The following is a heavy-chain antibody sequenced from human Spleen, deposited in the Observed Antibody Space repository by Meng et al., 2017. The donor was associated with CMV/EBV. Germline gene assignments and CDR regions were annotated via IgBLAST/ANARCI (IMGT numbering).Heavy chain of an antibody. V-gene: IGHV2-5*01. J-gene: IGHJ3*01. D-gene: IGHD3-22*01. CDR1: FSLNTIGLG. Sequence: FSLNTIGLGVGWIRQPPGKALEWLALIYWNDDKRYSPSLKNRLTISKDTSNNQVVLTMANMAPVDTATYSCAHTPYDPSGYSPAFHVWGQGTMVTVSS. CDR3: AHTPYDPSGYSPAFHV. CDR2: IYWNDDK.